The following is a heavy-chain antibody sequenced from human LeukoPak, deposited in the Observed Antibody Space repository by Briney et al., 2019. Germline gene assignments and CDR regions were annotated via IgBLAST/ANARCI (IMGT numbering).Heavy chain of an antibody. J-gene: IGHJ4*02. CDR2: IIPIFGTA. V-gene: IGHV1-69*13. CDR1: GGTFSNYA. CDR3: ARGWLAETMVVTPYNY. D-gene: IGHD4-23*01. Sequence: SVKVSCKASGGTFSNYAISWVRQAPGQGLEWMGGIIPIFGTANYAQKFQGRVTITADEFTSTAYMELSSLRSEDTAVYYCARGWLAETMVVTPYNYWGQGTLVTVS.